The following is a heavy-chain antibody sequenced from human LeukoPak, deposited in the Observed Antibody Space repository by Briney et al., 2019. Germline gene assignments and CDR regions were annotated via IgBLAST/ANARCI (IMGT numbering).Heavy chain of an antibody. Sequence: ASVKVSCKASGYTFTTYSINWVRQAPGQGLEWMGWISPYNGNTDYAQEFQGRVTMTTDTPTNTAYMELRSLRSDDTAVYYCERELAQWQLVHHFGYWGQGTLVTVSS. J-gene: IGHJ4*02. CDR3: ERELAQWQLVHHFGY. CDR1: GYTFTTYS. D-gene: IGHD6-6*01. CDR2: ISPYNGNT. V-gene: IGHV1-18*01.